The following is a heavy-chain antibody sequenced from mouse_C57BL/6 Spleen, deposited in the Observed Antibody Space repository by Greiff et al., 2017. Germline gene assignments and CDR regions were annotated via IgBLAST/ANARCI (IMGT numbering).Heavy chain of an antibody. CDR1: GYTFTSYT. D-gene: IGHD2-4*01. J-gene: IGHJ2*01. CDR2: INPSSGYT. CDR3: AREGVDYADFDY. V-gene: IGHV1-4*01. Sequence: VQLQQSGAELARPGASVKMSCKASGYTFTSYTMHWVKQRPGQGLEWIGYINPSSGYTKYNQKFKDKATLTADKSSSTAYMQLSSLTSEDSAVYYCAREGVDYADFDYWGQGTTLTVSS.